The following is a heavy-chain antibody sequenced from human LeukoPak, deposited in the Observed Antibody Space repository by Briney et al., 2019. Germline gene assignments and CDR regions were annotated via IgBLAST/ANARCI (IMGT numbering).Heavy chain of an antibody. Sequence: GGSLRLSCAASGFTFSSYAMTWVRQPPGKGLEWVSAISGGGGSTYYADSVKGQFTISRDNSKNTLYLQMNSLRAEDTAIYYCAKTKVPNYYGSGSYVDYWGQGTLVTVSS. J-gene: IGHJ4*02. CDR1: GFTFSSYA. CDR2: ISGGGGST. CDR3: AKTKVPNYYGSGSYVDY. V-gene: IGHV3-23*01. D-gene: IGHD3-10*01.